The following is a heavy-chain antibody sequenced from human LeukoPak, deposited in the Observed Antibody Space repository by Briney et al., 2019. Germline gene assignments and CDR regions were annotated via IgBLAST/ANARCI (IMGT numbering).Heavy chain of an antibody. CDR2: IKQDGSEK. Sequence: PGGSLRLSCAASGFTFSSYWMSWVRQAPGKGLEWVANIKQDGSEKYYVDSVKGRFTISRGNAKNSLYLQMNSLRAEDTAVYYCARDQGSGYYDYWGQGTLVTVSS. J-gene: IGHJ4*02. V-gene: IGHV3-7*01. CDR1: GFTFSSYW. CDR3: ARDQGSGYYDY. D-gene: IGHD3-22*01.